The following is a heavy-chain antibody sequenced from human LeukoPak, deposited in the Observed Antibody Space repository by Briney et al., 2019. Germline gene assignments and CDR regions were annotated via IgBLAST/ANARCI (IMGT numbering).Heavy chain of an antibody. Sequence: GGSLRLSCAASGFTFSSYSVNWVRQAPGKGLEWVSYISSNSSTISYADSVKGRFTISRDNAKNSLYLQMNSLRAEDTAVYYCARVYCSGGSCAQFDYWGQGTLVTVSS. J-gene: IGHJ4*02. CDR3: ARVYCSGGSCAQFDY. V-gene: IGHV3-48*01. CDR1: GFTFSSYS. D-gene: IGHD2-15*01. CDR2: ISSNSSTI.